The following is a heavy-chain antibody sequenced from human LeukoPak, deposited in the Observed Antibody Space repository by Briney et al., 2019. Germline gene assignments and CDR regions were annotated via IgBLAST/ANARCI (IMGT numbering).Heavy chain of an antibody. D-gene: IGHD1-26*01. CDR3: ARLTYSGSYKYYFDY. J-gene: IGHJ4*02. CDR2: ISAYNGNT. V-gene: IGHV1-18*01. Sequence: ASVKVSCKASGYTFTSYGISWVRQAPGQGLEWMGWISAYNGNTYYAQKLQGRVTMTTDTSTSTAYMELRSLRSDDTAVYYCARLTYSGSYKYYFDYWGQGTLVTVSS. CDR1: GYTFTSYG.